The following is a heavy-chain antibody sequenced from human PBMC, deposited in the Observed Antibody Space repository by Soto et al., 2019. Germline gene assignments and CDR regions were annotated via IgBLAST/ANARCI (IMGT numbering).Heavy chain of an antibody. D-gene: IGHD3-3*02. CDR3: ATSSLGLATLTILDY. Sequence: PSETLSLTCAVYGGSFSGYYWSWLRQPPGKGLEWIGDINHSGNTNYSPSLTGRVTISADTSKNQFSLRLTSVTAADTAMYYCATSSLGLATLTILDYWGQGSLVTVSS. CDR1: GGSFSGYY. J-gene: IGHJ4*02. V-gene: IGHV4-34*01. CDR2: INHSGNT.